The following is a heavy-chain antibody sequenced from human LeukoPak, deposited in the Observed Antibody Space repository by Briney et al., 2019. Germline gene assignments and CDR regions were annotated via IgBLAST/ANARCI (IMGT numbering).Heavy chain of an antibody. CDR1: GGSFSGYY. V-gene: IGHV4-34*01. CDR3: ARVPRYYDSSGYYLVFDY. Sequence: SETLSLTCAVYGGSFSGYYWSWIRQPPGKGLEWIGEINHSGSTNYNPSLKSRVTKSVDTSKNQFSLKLSSVTAADTAVYYCARVPRYYDSSGYYLVFDYWGQGTLVTVSS. J-gene: IGHJ4*02. D-gene: IGHD3-22*01. CDR2: INHSGST.